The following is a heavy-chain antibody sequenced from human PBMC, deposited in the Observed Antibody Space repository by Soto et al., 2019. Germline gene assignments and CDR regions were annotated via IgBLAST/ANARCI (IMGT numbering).Heavy chain of an antibody. CDR1: GFSLNTDEVS. V-gene: IGHV2-5*02. J-gene: IGHJ4*02. Sequence: QITLRESGPTLVRPTQTLTLTCTFSGFSLNTDEVSVSWIRQPPGKAPEWLALIYWDDDKRYKSSLKNRVTITKDPSKNQVVLTMSNMSPVDTAIYYCAQGRAEWAYFDYWGQGTPVTVYS. CDR3: AQGRAEWAYFDY. D-gene: IGHD1-26*01. CDR2: IYWDDDK.